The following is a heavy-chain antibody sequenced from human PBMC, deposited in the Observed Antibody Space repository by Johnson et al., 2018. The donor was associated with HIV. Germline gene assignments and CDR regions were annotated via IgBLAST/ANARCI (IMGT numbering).Heavy chain of an antibody. D-gene: IGHD1-1*01. V-gene: IGHV3-9*01. CDR2: MSWNSGSV. Sequence: QLVESGGGVVQPGGSLRLSCAASGFTINSNYINWVRQAPGKGLECVSGMSWNSGSVGYADSVKGRFTISRDNAKNSLYLQMNSPRPEDTALYYCPSPEHPTGTQEEAFDIWGQGTMVIVSS. CDR3: PSPEHPTGTQEEAFDI. CDR1: GFTINSNY. J-gene: IGHJ3*02.